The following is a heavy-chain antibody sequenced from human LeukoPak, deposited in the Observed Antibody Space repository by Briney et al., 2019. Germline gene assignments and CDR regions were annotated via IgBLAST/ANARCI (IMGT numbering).Heavy chain of an antibody. Sequence: SVKVSCKASGGTFSSYAISWVRQAPGQGLEWMGGIIPIFGTANYAQKFQGRVTITADESTSIAYMELSSLRSEDTAVYYCARTYGSGSYLFDYWGQGTLVTVSS. CDR1: GGTFSSYA. CDR3: ARTYGSGSYLFDY. CDR2: IIPIFGTA. D-gene: IGHD3-10*01. J-gene: IGHJ4*02. V-gene: IGHV1-69*01.